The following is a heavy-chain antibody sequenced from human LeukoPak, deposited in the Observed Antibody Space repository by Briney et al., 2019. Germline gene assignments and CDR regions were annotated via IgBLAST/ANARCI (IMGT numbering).Heavy chain of an antibody. CDR1: GGSFSGYY. CDR2: IYYSGST. CDR3: ARGGGSYNVDY. J-gene: IGHJ4*02. V-gene: IGHV4-59*01. Sequence: KSSETLSLTCAVYGGSFSGYYWSWIRQPPGKGLEWIGYIYYSGSTNYNPSLKSRVTISVDTSKNQFSLKLSSVTAADTAVYYCARGGGSYNVDYWGQGTLVTVSS. D-gene: IGHD1-26*01.